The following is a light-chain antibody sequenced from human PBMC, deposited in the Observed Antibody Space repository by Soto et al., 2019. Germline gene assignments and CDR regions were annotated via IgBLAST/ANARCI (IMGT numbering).Light chain of an antibody. Sequence: DIVMTQSPDSLAVSLGERATINCKSIQSVLHSSNNKNKLAWYQQKPGQPPKLLIYWASTRESGVPDRFSGSGSGTDFSLTISSLQAEDVAVYYCQHYYNIPFTFGPGTKVDIK. J-gene: IGKJ3*01. CDR2: WAS. CDR3: QHYYNIPFT. V-gene: IGKV4-1*01. CDR1: QSVLHSSNNKNK.